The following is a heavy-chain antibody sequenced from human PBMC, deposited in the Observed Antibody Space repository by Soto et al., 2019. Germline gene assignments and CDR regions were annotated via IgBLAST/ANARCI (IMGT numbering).Heavy chain of an antibody. J-gene: IGHJ5*02. V-gene: IGHV5-51*01. Sequence: PGESLKISCNGSGYTFASYWIGWARQMPGKGLERMGIIYPGDSDTRYSPSFQGQVTISADSSISAAYLQWNSLKASDSAMYYCARGDLSMFCNRPICDPLGWFDPWGQGTLVTVSS. CDR1: GYTFASYW. CDR3: ARGDLSMFCNRPICDPLGWFDP. D-gene: IGHD3-16*01. CDR2: IYPGDSDT.